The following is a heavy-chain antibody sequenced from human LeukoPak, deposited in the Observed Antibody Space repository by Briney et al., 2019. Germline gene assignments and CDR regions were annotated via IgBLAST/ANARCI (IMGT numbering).Heavy chain of an antibody. Sequence: GGSLRLSCAASVFTFSSYSMNWVRQAPGKGLEWVSSISGSSSYIYYADSVKGRFTISRDNAKNSLYLQMNSLRAEDTAVYYCATLRVDWFDPWGQGTLVTVSS. J-gene: IGHJ5*02. CDR3: ATLRVDWFDP. CDR1: VFTFSSYS. CDR2: ISGSSSYI. V-gene: IGHV3-21*01.